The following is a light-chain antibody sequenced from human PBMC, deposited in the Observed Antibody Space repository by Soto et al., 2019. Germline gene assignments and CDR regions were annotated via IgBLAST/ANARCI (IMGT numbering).Light chain of an antibody. CDR1: QSISRH. V-gene: IGKV1-39*01. CDR2: AAS. CDR3: QQSYSSPPT. J-gene: IGKJ1*01. Sequence: DIQMTQSPSSLSASLGDRVTITCRASQSISRHLNWYQQKPGKAPRLLIYAASSLQSGVPSRFSGSRSGPDFTLTISSLQPEDFATYYCQQSYSSPPTFGQGTKVDIK.